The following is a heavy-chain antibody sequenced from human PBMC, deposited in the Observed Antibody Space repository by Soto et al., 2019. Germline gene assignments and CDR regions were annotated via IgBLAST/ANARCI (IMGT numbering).Heavy chain of an antibody. J-gene: IGHJ5*02. D-gene: IGHD6-13*01. CDR1: GYSFAGYW. CDR3: VRQGATAATLPLIWIDP. CDR2: IYPDNSDT. V-gene: IGHV5-51*01. Sequence: GESLKISCKGSGYSFAGYWIAWVRQMPGKGLEWMGIIYPDNSDTRYSRSFQGQVTISADKSIRTAYLQWSSLKASDTAVYYCVRQGATAATLPLIWIDPWGQGTLVTVSS.